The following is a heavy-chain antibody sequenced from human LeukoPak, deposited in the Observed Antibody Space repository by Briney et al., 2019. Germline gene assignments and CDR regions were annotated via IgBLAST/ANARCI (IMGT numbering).Heavy chain of an antibody. J-gene: IGHJ4*02. V-gene: IGHV3-30*03. CDR1: GFSFSNYG. CDR3: ARGASVAGY. CDR2: ISYDGSNK. Sequence: GGSLRLSCAASGFSFSNYGMQWVRQAPGRGLEWVAAISYDGSNKYYTDSVKGRFTISRDNSKNTLYLHMDSLRAEDTAVYYCARGASVAGYWGQGTLVTVSS. D-gene: IGHD6-19*01.